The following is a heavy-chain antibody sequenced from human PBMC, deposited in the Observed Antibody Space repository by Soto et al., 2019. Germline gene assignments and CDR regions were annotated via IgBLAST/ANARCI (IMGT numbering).Heavy chain of an antibody. V-gene: IGHV1-58*01. J-gene: IGHJ3*02. D-gene: IGHD1-26*01. CDR1: ATST. CDR2: IVVGLGNT. Sequence: SVKVSCKASATSTVQWVRQARGQRLEWIGWIVVGLGNTNYAQKFQERVTLTRDMSTSTAYMELTSLRSEDTAVYYCAAGATIDDFDIWGQGTMVTVS. CDR3: AAGATIDDFDI.